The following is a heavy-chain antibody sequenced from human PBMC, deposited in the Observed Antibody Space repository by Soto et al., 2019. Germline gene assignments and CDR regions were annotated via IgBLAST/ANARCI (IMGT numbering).Heavy chain of an antibody. CDR1: GFTCTNYA. D-gene: IGHD6-6*01. CDR2: IGATGGAT. J-gene: IGHJ1*01. CDR3: AKNVIYRYSRSEH. V-gene: IGHV3-23*01. Sequence: GGSLRLSCTPSGFTCTNYAINWVRQARGKGLEWVSSIGATGGATCYADSVKGRFTVSRDSSKNTVYLQMNGLRDEDTAVYYCAKNVIYRYSRSEHWGRGPLGGVSS.